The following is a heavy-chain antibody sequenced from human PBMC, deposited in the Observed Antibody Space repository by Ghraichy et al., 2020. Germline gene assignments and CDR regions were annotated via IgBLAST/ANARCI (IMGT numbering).Heavy chain of an antibody. CDR1: GFTFNTYS. Sequence: GGSLRLSCAASGFTFNTYSVNWVRQAPGKRLEWVSSISSSSDYIYYADSVKGRFTISRDNAKNSLYLQMNSLRAEDTAVYYCARDRVGGADYWGQGTLVTVYS. D-gene: IGHD2-21*01. CDR3: ARDRVGGADY. V-gene: IGHV3-21*01. J-gene: IGHJ4*02. CDR2: ISSSSDYI.